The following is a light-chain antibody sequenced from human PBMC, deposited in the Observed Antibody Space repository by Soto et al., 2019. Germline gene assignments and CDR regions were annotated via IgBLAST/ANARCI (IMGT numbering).Light chain of an antibody. CDR2: GAS. V-gene: IGKV3-20*01. Sequence: EIVLTQSPGSLSLSPGERATLSCRASQSVSNNYLAWYQQKPGQSPRLLIYGASSRATGIPDRFSGSGSGTDFTLTISRLEPEDFAVYYCQQYGSSPGTFGQGTQVDIK. J-gene: IGKJ1*01. CDR3: QQYGSSPGT. CDR1: QSVSNNY.